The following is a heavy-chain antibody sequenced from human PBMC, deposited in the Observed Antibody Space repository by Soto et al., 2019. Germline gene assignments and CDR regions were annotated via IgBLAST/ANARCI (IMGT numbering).Heavy chain of an antibody. Sequence: GASVKVSCKASGYTFTGYYMHWVRQAPGQGLEWMGWINPNSGGTNYAQKFQGWVTMTRDTSISTAYMELSRLRSDDTAVYYCARVSMVRGENYYGMDVWGQGTTVTVSS. CDR2: INPNSGGT. V-gene: IGHV1-2*04. D-gene: IGHD3-10*01. J-gene: IGHJ6*02. CDR3: ARVSMVRGENYYGMDV. CDR1: GYTFTGYY.